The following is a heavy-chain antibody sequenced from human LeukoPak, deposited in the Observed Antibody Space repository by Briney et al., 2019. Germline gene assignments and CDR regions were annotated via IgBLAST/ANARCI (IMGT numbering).Heavy chain of an antibody. Sequence: SVKVSCKASGGTFSSYAISWVRQAPGQGLEWMGGIIPIFGTANYAQKFQGRVTITADESTSTAYMELSSLRPEDTAVYYCARVLDILTGYAYPYGMDVWGQGTTVTVSS. CDR2: IIPIFGTA. V-gene: IGHV1-69*13. D-gene: IGHD3-9*01. CDR3: ARVLDILTGYAYPYGMDV. CDR1: GGTFSSYA. J-gene: IGHJ6*02.